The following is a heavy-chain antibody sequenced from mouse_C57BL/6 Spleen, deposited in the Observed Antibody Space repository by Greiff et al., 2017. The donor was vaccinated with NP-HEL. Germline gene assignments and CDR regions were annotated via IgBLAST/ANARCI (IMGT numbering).Heavy chain of an antibody. V-gene: IGHV5-17*01. CDR3: ARRGVTYYAMDY. CDR2: ISSGSSTI. J-gene: IGHJ4*01. Sequence: EVQLVESGGGLVKPGGSLKLSCAASGFTFSDYGMHWVRQAPEKGLEWVAYISSGSSTIYYADTVKGRFTISRDNAKNTLFLQMTSLRSEDKAMYYCARRGVTYYAMDYWGQGTSVTVSS. D-gene: IGHD2-5*01. CDR1: GFTFSDYG.